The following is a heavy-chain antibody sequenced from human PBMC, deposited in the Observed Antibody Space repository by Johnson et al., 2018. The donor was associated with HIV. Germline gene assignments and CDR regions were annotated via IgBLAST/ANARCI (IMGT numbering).Heavy chain of an antibody. CDR3: ARDLGGGYSSSSYAFDI. Sequence: QVQLVESGGGVVQPGKSLRLSCAVSGFTFSSYAMVRQAPGKGLEWVAVISYDGSNKYYADSVKGRFTISRDNSKNTLYLQMNSLRAEDTAVYYCARDLGGGYSSSSYAFDIWGQGTMVTVSS. CDR1: GFTFSSYA. D-gene: IGHD6-6*01. V-gene: IGHV3-30*04. CDR2: ISYDGSNK. J-gene: IGHJ3*02.